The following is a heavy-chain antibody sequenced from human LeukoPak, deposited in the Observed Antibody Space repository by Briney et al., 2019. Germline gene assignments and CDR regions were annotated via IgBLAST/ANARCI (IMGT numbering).Heavy chain of an antibody. V-gene: IGHV4-39*01. CDR2: IYYSGST. CDR1: GGSISSSSYY. CDR3: ARIRAGWSGYNPDY. D-gene: IGHD3-3*01. J-gene: IGHJ4*02. Sequence: SETLSLTCTVSGGSISSSSYYWGWIRQPPGKGLEWIGSIYYSGSTYYNPSLKSRVTISVDTSKNQFSLKLSSVTAADTAVYYCARIRAGWSGYNPDYWGQGTLVTVSS.